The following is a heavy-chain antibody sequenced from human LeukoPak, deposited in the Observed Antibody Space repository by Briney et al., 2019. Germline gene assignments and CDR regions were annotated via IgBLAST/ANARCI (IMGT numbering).Heavy chain of an antibody. Sequence: PGGSLRLSCAASGFSFSEYWMSWVRQAPGKGLEWVAVISYDGSNKYYADSVKGRFTISRDNSKNTLYLQMNSLRAEDTAVYYCARDCDSSGWYGSWFDPWGQGTLVTVSS. J-gene: IGHJ5*02. CDR1: GFSFSEYW. V-gene: IGHV3-30-3*01. CDR2: ISYDGSNK. D-gene: IGHD6-19*01. CDR3: ARDCDSSGWYGSWFDP.